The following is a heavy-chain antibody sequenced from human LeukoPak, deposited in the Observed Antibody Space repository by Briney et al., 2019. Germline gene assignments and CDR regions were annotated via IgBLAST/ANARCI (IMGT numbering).Heavy chain of an antibody. D-gene: IGHD6-13*01. V-gene: IGHV4-34*01. J-gene: IGHJ5*02. CDR1: GGSFSGYY. CDR3: ARGRIAAPNWFDP. CDR2: INHSGST. Sequence: PSETLSLTCAVYGGSFSGYYWSWIRQPPGKGLEWIGEINHSGSTNYNPSLKSRVTISVDTSKNQFSLKLNSVTAADTAVYYCARGRIAAPNWFDPWGQGTLVNVSS.